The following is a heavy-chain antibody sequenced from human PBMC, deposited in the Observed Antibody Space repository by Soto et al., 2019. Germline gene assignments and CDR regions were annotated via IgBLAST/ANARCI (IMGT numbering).Heavy chain of an antibody. Sequence: GESLKISCKGSGYSFISYFIAWVRQMPGKGLEWMGIIYPGDSDTRYSPSFQGHVTISADRSINTAYLQWSSLQASDTATYYRATPVHGDYDPKWFDFWGQGTLVTVSS. CDR2: IYPGDSDT. J-gene: IGHJ5*01. V-gene: IGHV5-51*01. CDR1: GYSFISYF. D-gene: IGHD4-17*01. CDR3: ATPVHGDYDPKWFDF.